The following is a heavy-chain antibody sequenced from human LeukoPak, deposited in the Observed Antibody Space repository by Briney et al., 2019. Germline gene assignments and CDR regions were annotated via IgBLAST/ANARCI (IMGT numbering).Heavy chain of an antibody. J-gene: IGHJ3*01. CDR2: ISYDGSNK. D-gene: IGHD3-3*01. Sequence: GRSLRLSCAASGFTFSSYAMHWVRQAPGKGLEWVAVISYDGSNKYYADSVKGRFTISRDNSKNMLYLQMNSLRAEDTAVYFCARESGWGLPHAFDFWGQGTMVTVSS. V-gene: IGHV3-30-3*01. CDR3: ARESGWGLPHAFDF. CDR1: GFTFSSYA.